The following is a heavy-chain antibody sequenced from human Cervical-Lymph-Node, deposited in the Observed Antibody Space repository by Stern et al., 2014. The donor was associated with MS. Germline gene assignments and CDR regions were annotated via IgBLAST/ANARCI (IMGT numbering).Heavy chain of an antibody. CDR3: ARDLGGAAVAAWAYFDY. CDR2: IKQDERER. CDR1: GFTFSDYW. D-gene: IGHD6-19*01. Sequence: EVQLVESGGGLVQPGGSLRLSCAASGFTFSDYWMSWVRQSPGKGLEWVADIKQDERERYYVDSVKGRFAISRDNAKNSLYLQMNSLRAEDTAVYFCARDLGGAAVAAWAYFDYWGQGTLVTVSS. V-gene: IGHV3-7*01. J-gene: IGHJ4*02.